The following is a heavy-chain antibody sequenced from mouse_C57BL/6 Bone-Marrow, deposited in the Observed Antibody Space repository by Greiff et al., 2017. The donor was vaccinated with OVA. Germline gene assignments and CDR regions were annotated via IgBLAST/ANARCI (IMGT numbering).Heavy chain of an antibody. D-gene: IGHD1-1*01. CDR3: TMVPYYYSSSYWYCDV. CDR1: GYTFTSYW. Sequence: EVQLQQSGPVLARPGASVKMSCKTSGYTFTSYWLHWVKQRPGQGLEWIGAIYPGNRDTSYNQKLKGKAKLTAVTSASTAYMELSSLTKEDSAVYYCTMVPYYYSSSYWYCDVWGTGTTVTVTS. V-gene: IGHV1-5*01. CDR2: IYPGNRDT. J-gene: IGHJ1*03.